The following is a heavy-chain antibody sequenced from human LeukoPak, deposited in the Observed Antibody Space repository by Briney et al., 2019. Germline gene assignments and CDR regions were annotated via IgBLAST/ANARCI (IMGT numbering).Heavy chain of an antibody. Sequence: GGSLRLSCAASGFTFSSYSMNWVHQAPGKGLEWVSSISSSSSYIYYADSVKGRFTISRDNAKNSLYLQMNSLRAEDTAVYYCARDRRLKVSDYWGQGTLVTVSS. CDR3: ARDRRLKVSDY. CDR1: GFTFSSYS. V-gene: IGHV3-21*01. CDR2: ISSSSSYI. J-gene: IGHJ4*02.